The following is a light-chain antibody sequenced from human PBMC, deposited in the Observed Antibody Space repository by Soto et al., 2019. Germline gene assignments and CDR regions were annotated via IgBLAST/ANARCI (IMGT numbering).Light chain of an antibody. Sequence: EIVLKQSPGILSLSTGETATISCRASQSVGSNFSGWYQQKPDQPPRLLISGSSNRATCIPDRFTGSGSGTVFDLAVSRLEPEDFAVYYWQKYGVSPSYTCGQGTALEI. CDR1: QSVGSNF. CDR2: GSS. J-gene: IGKJ2*01. CDR3: QKYGVSPSYT. V-gene: IGKV3-20*01.